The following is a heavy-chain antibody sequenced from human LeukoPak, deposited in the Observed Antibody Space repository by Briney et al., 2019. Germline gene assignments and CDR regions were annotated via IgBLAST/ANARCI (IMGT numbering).Heavy chain of an antibody. J-gene: IGHJ6*03. CDR1: GGSISSSSYY. CDR2: IYYSGST. D-gene: IGHD3-22*01. CDR3: ARYYYDSSGYAIYYYYMDV. Sequence: PSETLSLTCTVSGGSISSSSYYWGWIRQPPGEGLEWIGSIYYSGSTYYNPSLKSRVTISVDTSKNQFSLKLSSVTAADTAVYYCARYYYDSSGYAIYYYYMDVWGKGTTVTISS. V-gene: IGHV4-39*01.